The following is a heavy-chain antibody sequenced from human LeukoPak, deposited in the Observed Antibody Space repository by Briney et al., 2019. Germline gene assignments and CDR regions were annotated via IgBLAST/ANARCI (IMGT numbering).Heavy chain of an antibody. J-gene: IGHJ4*02. CDR1: GGTFSSYT. CDR2: IIPILGIA. D-gene: IGHD6-19*01. CDR3: AREGAIIAVAGTGFDY. Sequence: ASVKVSCKASGGTFSSYTISWVRQAPGQGLEWMGRIIPILGIANYAQKFQGRVTMTRDTSTSTVYMELSSLRSEDTAVYYCAREGAIIAVAGTGFDYWGQGTLVTVSS. V-gene: IGHV1-69*04.